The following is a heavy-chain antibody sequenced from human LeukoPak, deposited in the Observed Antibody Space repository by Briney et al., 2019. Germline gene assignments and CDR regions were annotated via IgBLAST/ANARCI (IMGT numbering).Heavy chain of an antibody. D-gene: IGHD4-17*01. CDR1: GFTFSSYS. V-gene: IGHV3-48*01. CDR3: ARATVTTFQRYYYYMDV. Sequence: GGPLRLSCAASGFTFSSYSMNWVRQAPGKGLEWVSYISSSSSTIYYADSVKGRFTISRDNAKNSLYLQMNSLRAEDTAVYYCARATVTTFQRYYYYMDVWGKGTTVTVSS. J-gene: IGHJ6*03. CDR2: ISSSSSTI.